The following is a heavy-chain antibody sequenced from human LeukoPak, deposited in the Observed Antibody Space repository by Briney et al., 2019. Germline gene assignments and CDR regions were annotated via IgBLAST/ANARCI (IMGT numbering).Heavy chain of an antibody. Sequence: PSETLSLTCAVSGYSISSGYYWGWIRQPPGKGLEWIGSIYHSGSTYYNPSLKSRVTISVDTSKSQFSLKLSSVTAADTAVYYCARGTALDYWGQGTLVTVSS. CDR2: IYHSGST. V-gene: IGHV4-38-2*01. CDR3: ARGTALDY. CDR1: GYSISSGYY. J-gene: IGHJ4*02.